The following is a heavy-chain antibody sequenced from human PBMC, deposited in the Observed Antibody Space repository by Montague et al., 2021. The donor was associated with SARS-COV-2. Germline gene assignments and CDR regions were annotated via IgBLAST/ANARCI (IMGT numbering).Heavy chain of an antibody. Sequence: SETLSLTCTVSGGSFNNYYWTWIRQPPGKGLEWIGYIYYRGSTNXNPSLKSRVSMSLDMSKNQFSLELSSVTAADTAVYYCARDGIIDYNTGGYNLYYGLDVWGQGTTVTVSS. CDR1: GGSFNNYY. CDR3: ARDGIIDYNTGGYNLYYGLDV. D-gene: IGHD2-8*02. V-gene: IGHV4-59*01. J-gene: IGHJ6*02. CDR2: IYYRGST.